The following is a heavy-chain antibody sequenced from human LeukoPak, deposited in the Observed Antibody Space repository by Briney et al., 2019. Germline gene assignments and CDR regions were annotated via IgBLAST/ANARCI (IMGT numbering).Heavy chain of an antibody. CDR2: IYYSGST. J-gene: IGHJ5*02. CDR3: ARVGHIAVAGTYNWFDP. V-gene: IGHV4-39*07. Sequence: PSETLSLTCTVSGGSISSSSYYWGWIRQPPGKGLEWIGSIYYSGSTYYNPSLKSRVTISVDTSKNQFSLKLSSVTAADTAVYYCARVGHIAVAGTYNWFDPWGQGTLVTVSS. CDR1: GGSISSSSYY. D-gene: IGHD6-19*01.